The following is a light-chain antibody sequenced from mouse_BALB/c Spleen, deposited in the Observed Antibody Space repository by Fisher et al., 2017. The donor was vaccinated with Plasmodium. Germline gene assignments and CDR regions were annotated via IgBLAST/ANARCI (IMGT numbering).Light chain of an antibody. CDR1: QSINNY. Sequence: DIVLTQSTATLSVTPGDGVSLSCRASQSINNYLHWYQQRSHESPRLLINYGSQSISGLPSRFSGRGSGTDFTLIINSVETEDFGMYFCQHSNSWPLTFGAGTKLELK. J-gene: IGKJ5*01. CDR2: YGS. CDR3: QHSNSWPLT. V-gene: IGKV5-45*01.